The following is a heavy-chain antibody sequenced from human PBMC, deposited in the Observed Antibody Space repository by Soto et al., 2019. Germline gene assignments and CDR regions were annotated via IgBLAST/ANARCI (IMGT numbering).Heavy chain of an antibody. Sequence: QVQLQESGPGLLKPSETLSLTCAVSGGSISSHYWSWIRQPPGKGLEWIGYIYDSGNTNNNPSLKSRGTISVXXXXXXXXXXXXXXXXXXXXXXXXXXXXXXXXXXXCYGPYYYYLDVWGKGTTVTVSS. CDR2: IYDSGNT. D-gene: IGHD2-15*01. CDR3: XXXXXXXXXXXCYGPYYYYLDV. CDR1: GGSISSHY. V-gene: IGHV4-59*11. J-gene: IGHJ6*03.